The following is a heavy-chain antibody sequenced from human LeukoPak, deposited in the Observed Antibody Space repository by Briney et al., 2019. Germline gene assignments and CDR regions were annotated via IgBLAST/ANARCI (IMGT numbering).Heavy chain of an antibody. CDR1: GFTFSSYA. CDR3: AKGDDDSSGYSDY. D-gene: IGHD3-22*01. J-gene: IGHJ4*02. CDR2: ISGSGGST. Sequence: GGSLRLSSAASGFTFSSYAMSWVRQAPGKGLEWVSAISGSGGSTYYADSVKGRFTISRDNSKNTLYLQMNSLRAEDTAVYYCAKGDDDSSGYSDYWGQGTLVTVSS. V-gene: IGHV3-23*01.